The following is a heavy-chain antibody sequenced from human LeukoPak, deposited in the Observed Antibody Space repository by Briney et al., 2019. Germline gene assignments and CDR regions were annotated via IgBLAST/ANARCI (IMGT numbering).Heavy chain of an antibody. V-gene: IGHV3-48*01. Sequence: PGGSLRLSCAASGFTFSSYCMSWVRQAPGKGLEWVSYISSDGSNIYYADSVKGRFTISRDNAKNSLYLQMNSLRAEDTAVYYCARGAVAGPGGDRYGSPDAFDIWGQGTMVTVSS. CDR3: ARGAVAGPGGDRYGSPDAFDI. D-gene: IGHD6-19*01. J-gene: IGHJ3*02. CDR2: ISSDGSNI. CDR1: GFTFSSYC.